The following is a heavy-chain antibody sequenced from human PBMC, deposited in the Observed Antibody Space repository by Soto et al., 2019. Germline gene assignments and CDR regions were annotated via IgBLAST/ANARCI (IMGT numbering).Heavy chain of an antibody. J-gene: IGHJ5*02. CDR1: GFRFRDYW. D-gene: IGHD3-22*01. CDR3: AADCYTMTCTHFHGYS. Sequence: HPGGSLRLSCAVSGFRFRDYWLSWVRQAPGKGLEWVANIKHDESDTYYVDSVKGRFTLSRDNAKNALYLQMNSLRVEDTAVYYCAADCYTMTCTHFHGYSWGQGTQVTVSS. CDR2: IKHDESDT. V-gene: IGHV3-7*03.